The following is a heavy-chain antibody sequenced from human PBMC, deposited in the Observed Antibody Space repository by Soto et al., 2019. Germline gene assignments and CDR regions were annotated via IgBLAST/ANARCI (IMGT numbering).Heavy chain of an antibody. V-gene: IGHV3-49*02. CDR2: IRSKDYGGTT. Sequence: LRLSCATSGFTFTYFSISWVRQAPGRGLEWVGFIRSKDYGGTTEYAASVKGRFAISRDDSTGIAYLQMNSLKNEDTAVYYCTREIPYFDSWGQGTLVTVSS. J-gene: IGHJ4*02. CDR1: GFTFTYFS. CDR3: TREIPYFDS.